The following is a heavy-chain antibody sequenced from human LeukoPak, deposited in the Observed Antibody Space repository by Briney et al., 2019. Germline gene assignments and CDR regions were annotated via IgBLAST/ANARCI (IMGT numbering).Heavy chain of an antibody. CDR3: ARESTGFGEFVWFDP. D-gene: IGHD3-10*01. CDR1: GGSISSSNYY. Sequence: SETLSLTCTVSGGSISSSNYYWGWIRQPPGKGLEWIGNIYYGGSSYYNPSLQSRVTISLDTSKNQFSLKLRSVTAADTAVYYCARESTGFGEFVWFDPWGQGTLVTVSS. CDR2: IYYGGSS. V-gene: IGHV4-39*07. J-gene: IGHJ5*02.